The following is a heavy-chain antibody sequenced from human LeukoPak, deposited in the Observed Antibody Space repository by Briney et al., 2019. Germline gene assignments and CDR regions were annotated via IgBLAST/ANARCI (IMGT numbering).Heavy chain of an antibody. CDR3: AREGYDSSGYYLWFDY. Sequence: PSETLSLTCTVSGGSISRYYWSWIRQPPGKGLEWIGYIYYSGSTNYNPSLKSRVTISVDTSKNQFSLKLSSVTAADTAVYYCAREGYDSSGYYLWFDYWGQGTLVTVSS. J-gene: IGHJ4*02. CDR1: GGSISRYY. CDR2: IYYSGST. D-gene: IGHD3-22*01. V-gene: IGHV4-59*12.